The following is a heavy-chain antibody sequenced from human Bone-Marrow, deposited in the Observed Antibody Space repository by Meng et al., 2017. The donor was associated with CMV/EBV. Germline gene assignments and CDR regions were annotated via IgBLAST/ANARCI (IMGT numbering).Heavy chain of an antibody. CDR2: IWYDGSNK. CDR3: AKESGSRWFDY. CDR1: GFTFSSYS. D-gene: IGHD1-26*01. Sequence: GESLKISCAASGFTFSSYSMRWVRQAPGKGLEWVAVIWYDGSNKYYADSVKGRFTISRDNSKNTLYLQMNSLRAEDTAVYYCAKESGSRWFDYWGQGTLVTVSS. J-gene: IGHJ4*02. V-gene: IGHV3-33*06.